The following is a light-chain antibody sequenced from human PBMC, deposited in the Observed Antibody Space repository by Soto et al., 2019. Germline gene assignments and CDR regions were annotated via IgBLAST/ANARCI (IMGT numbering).Light chain of an antibody. J-gene: IGLJ1*01. CDR1: SSDVGGYNS. V-gene: IGLV2-8*01. CDR3: SSYAGSNNLGV. CDR2: EVT. Sequence: QSVLTQPPSASGSPGQSVTISCTGTSSDVGGYNSVSWYQQHPGKAPKLMIYEVTKRPSGVPDRFSGSKSGNTASLTVSGLQAEDEADYYCSSYAGSNNLGVFGTGTRSPS.